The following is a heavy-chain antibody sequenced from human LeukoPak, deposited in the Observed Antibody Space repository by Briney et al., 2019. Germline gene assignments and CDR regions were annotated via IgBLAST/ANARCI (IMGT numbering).Heavy chain of an antibody. CDR2: VSWNSDHT. CDR1: GFKFDDYT. J-gene: IGHJ4*02. D-gene: IGHD1-26*01. Sequence: GGSLRLSCAASGFKFDDYTMHWVRRPPGKGLEWVSLVSWNSDHTSYADSVKGRFTISRDNSKNSLYLEKSSLRIEDTAFYYCAKDFQGIVGATQIDFWGQGTLVTVSS. V-gene: IGHV3-43*01. CDR3: AKDFQGIVGATQIDF.